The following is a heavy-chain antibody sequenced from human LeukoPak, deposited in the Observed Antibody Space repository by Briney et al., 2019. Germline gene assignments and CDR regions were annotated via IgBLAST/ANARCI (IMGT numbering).Heavy chain of an antibody. CDR1: GGTFSTYA. J-gene: IGHJ4*02. D-gene: IGHD3-3*01. V-gene: IGHV1-69*13. CDR3: ASTIFGVVIIGALSY. Sequence: ASVKVSCKASGGTFSTYAIRWVRQAPGQGLEWMGGIIPIFGTANYAQKFQGRVMISADESTSTAYTELSSLRSEDTAVYYCASTIFGVVIIGALSYWGQGTLVTVSS. CDR2: IIPIFGTA.